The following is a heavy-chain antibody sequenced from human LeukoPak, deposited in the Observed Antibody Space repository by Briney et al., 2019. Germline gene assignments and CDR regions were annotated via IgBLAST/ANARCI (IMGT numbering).Heavy chain of an antibody. D-gene: IGHD1-26*01. Sequence: PSQTLSLTCTISGGSISSGGYYWSWIRQHPGKGLEWIGYIYYSGSTYCNPSLKSRVTISVDTSKNQFSLKLSSVTAADTAVYYCARGKWELNFDYWGQGTLVTVSS. CDR3: ARGKWELNFDY. J-gene: IGHJ4*02. CDR1: GGSISSGGYY. CDR2: IYYSGST. V-gene: IGHV4-31*03.